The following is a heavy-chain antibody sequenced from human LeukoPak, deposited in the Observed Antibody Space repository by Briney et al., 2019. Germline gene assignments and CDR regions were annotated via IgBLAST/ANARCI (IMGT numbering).Heavy chain of an antibody. Sequence: PGGSLRLSCAASGFTFSSYGVHWVRQAPGKGLEWVAVISYDGSNKYYADSVKGRFTISRDNSKNTLYLQMNSLRAEDTAVYYCAREVLMVAATLFDYWGQGTLVTVSS. V-gene: IGHV3-30*19. J-gene: IGHJ4*02. CDR3: AREVLMVAATLFDY. CDR2: ISYDGSNK. D-gene: IGHD2-15*01. CDR1: GFTFSSYG.